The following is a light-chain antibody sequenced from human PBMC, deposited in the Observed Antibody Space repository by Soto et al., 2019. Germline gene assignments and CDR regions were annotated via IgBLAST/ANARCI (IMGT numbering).Light chain of an antibody. CDR1: SSDVGDSDY. CDR2: EDT. V-gene: IGLV2-11*01. J-gene: IGLJ3*02. CDR3: CSYACNRTFV. Sequence: QSSLTQPRSVSGSPGQSVTISCTGTSSDVGDSDYVSWYRQHPGKAPQVLIYEDTKRPSGVSFRFSASKSGKTASLTISGLQAEDEADYHCCSYACNRTFVFGGGTKVTVL.